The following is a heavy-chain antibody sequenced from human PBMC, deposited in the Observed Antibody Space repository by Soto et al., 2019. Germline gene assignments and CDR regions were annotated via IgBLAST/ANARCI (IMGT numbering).Heavy chain of an antibody. J-gene: IGHJ4*02. D-gene: IGHD6-13*01. CDR1: GDSVSSNSAA. V-gene: IGHV6-1*01. CDR3: TQAAGYISTWFFES. CDR2: TYYRSKWYS. Sequence: QVQLQQSGPGLVKHSQTLSLTCAIAGDSVSSNSAACNWIRQSPSRGLEWLGRTYYRSKWYSDYAVSVKSRITINPDTSKNQFSLQLNSVTPEDTAVYYCTQAAGYISTWFFESWAQGTLVTVSS.